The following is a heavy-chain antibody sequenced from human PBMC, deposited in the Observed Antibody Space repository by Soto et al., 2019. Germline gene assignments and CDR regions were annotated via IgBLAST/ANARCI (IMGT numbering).Heavy chain of an antibody. Sequence: SETLSLTCAVSGGSISSSNWWSWVRQPPGKGLEWIGEIYHSGSTNYNPSLKSRVTISVDKSKNQFSLKLSSVTAADTAVYYCARVVMRAAGPPYFDYWGQGTLVTVSS. CDR1: GGSISSSNW. CDR3: ARVVMRAAGPPYFDY. V-gene: IGHV4-4*02. J-gene: IGHJ4*02. CDR2: IYHSGST. D-gene: IGHD6-13*01.